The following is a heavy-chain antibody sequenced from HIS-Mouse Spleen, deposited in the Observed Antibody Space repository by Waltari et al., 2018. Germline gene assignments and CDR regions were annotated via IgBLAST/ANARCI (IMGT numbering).Heavy chain of an antibody. V-gene: IGHV3-30*04. J-gene: IGHJ4*02. CDR2: ISYDGSNK. D-gene: IGHD5-18*01. CDR3: ARDTAMVPFDY. CDR1: GFTFSSYA. Sequence: ASGFTFSSYAMHGVRQAPGKWLERVAVISYDGSNKYYADSEKGRFTISRDNSKNTLYLQMNSLRAEETAVYYCARDTAMVPFDYWGQGTLVTVSS.